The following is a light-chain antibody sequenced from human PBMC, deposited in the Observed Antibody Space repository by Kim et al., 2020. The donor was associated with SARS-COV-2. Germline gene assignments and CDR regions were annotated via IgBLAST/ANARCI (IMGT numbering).Light chain of an antibody. CDR1: DSNIGSNY. V-gene: IGLV1-47*01. Sequence: QSVLTQPPSASGTPGQRVTISCSGGDSNIGSNYVFWYQQVPGTAPKLLIYKDNQRPSGVPGRFSGSKSGTSASLAISGLRSEDEADFYCAAWDATVHNWMFGGGTQLTVL. J-gene: IGLJ3*02. CDR2: KDN. CDR3: AAWDATVHNWM.